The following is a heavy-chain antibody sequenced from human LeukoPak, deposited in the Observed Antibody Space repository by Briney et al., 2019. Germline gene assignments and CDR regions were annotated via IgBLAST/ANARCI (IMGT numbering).Heavy chain of an antibody. CDR2: ISTSSRTI. CDR1: GFTFSSYD. D-gene: IGHD6-25*01. V-gene: IGHV3-48*01. Sequence: GGSLRLSCAGSGFTFSSYDMNWVRQAPGKGLEWLAYISTSSRTIYYADSVKGRFTISRDNAKNSLYLQMNTLRAEDTAAYYCARGLGFWGQGTLVTVSS. CDR3: ARGLGF. J-gene: IGHJ4*02.